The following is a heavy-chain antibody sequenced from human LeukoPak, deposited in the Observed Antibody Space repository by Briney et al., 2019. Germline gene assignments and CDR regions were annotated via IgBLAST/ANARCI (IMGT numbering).Heavy chain of an antibody. V-gene: IGHV3-30*03. CDR1: GFTFSSYG. Sequence: GGSLRLSCAASGFTFSSYGMHWVRQAPGKGLEWVAVISYDGSNKYYADSVKGRFTISRDNSKNTLYLQMDSLRAEDTAVYYCARDPGVRWLVGFDYWGQGTLVTVSS. CDR3: ARDPGVRWLVGFDY. CDR2: ISYDGSNK. J-gene: IGHJ4*02. D-gene: IGHD6-19*01.